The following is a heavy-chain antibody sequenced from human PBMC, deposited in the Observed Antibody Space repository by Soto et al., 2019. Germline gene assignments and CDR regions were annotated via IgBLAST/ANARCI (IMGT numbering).Heavy chain of an antibody. CDR2: ISDDGSNK. V-gene: IGHV3-30*18. J-gene: IGHJ6*02. Sequence: HPGGSLRLSCAASGFTFSNYGMHWVRQAPGKGLEWVAFISDDGSNKYYADSMKGRFTMSRDNSKRTLYLQMSSLRVEDTAVYYCTKRRNVLRFLEWSSGMEVWGQGTTVTVPS. CDR1: GFTFSNYG. D-gene: IGHD3-3*01. CDR3: TKRRNVLRFLEWSSGMEV.